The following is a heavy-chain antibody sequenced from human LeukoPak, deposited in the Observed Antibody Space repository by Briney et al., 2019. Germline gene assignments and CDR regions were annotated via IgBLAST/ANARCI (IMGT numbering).Heavy chain of an antibody. CDR1: GGSISSSNYY. J-gene: IGHJ6*03. D-gene: IGHD2-15*01. CDR2: IYYGGST. Sequence: SETLSLTCTVSGGSISSSNYYWGWIRQPPGKGLEWIGSIYYGGSTYYNPSLKSRVTIPVDTSKNQFSLKLSSGAAADTAVYYCTSRGGSAHWHHYYYYMDVWGKGTTVTVPS. CDR3: TSRGGSAHWHHYYYYMDV. V-gene: IGHV4-39*01.